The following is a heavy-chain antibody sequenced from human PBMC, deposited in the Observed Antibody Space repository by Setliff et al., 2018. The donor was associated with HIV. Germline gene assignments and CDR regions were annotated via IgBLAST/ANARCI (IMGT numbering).Heavy chain of an antibody. J-gene: IGHJ4*02. D-gene: IGHD3-22*01. CDR2: INAGNGNT. Sequence: ASVKVSCKASGYTFIYYAMHWVRQAPGQRLEWMGWINAGNGNTKYSQRFQGRVTISRDTSACTAYMELSSLRSEDTAVYYCAKGQTEYFYDSSGYYSLGYWGQGTLVTVSS. CDR1: GYTFIYYA. CDR3: AKGQTEYFYDSSGYYSLGY. V-gene: IGHV1-3*01.